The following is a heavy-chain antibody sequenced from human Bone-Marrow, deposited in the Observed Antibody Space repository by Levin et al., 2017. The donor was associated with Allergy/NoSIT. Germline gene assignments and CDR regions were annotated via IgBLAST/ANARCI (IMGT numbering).Heavy chain of an antibody. CDR1: GFTFGDYY. V-gene: IGHV3-11*01. Sequence: GESLKISCAASGFTFGDYYMTWIRQAPGKGLEWLSYISGSSSPIFYADSVKGRFTISRDNFRNTLFLQMDSLRFDDTAVYYCARGARHFQEWGQGTLVTVSS. CDR3: ARGARHFQE. J-gene: IGHJ1*01. CDR2: ISGSSSPI.